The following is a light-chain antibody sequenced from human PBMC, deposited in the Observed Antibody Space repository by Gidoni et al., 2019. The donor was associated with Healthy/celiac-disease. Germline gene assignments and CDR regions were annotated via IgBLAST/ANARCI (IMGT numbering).Light chain of an antibody. Sequence: DIQMTQSPSSLSASVGDRVTITCRASQGISNYLAWYQQKPGKVPKLLIYAASTLQSGVPSRFSGSGSGTDFTLTISSLQPDDVATYCCQQYNSALTFGQGTRLEIK. V-gene: IGKV1-27*01. J-gene: IGKJ5*01. CDR2: AAS. CDR3: QQYNSALT. CDR1: QGISNY.